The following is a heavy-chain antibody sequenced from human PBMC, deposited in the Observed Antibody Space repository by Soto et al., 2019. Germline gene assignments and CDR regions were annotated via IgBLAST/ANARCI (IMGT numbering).Heavy chain of an antibody. CDR3: AKGVIGGWWSAPFDY. CDR2: ISWNSGSI. D-gene: IGHD2-15*01. J-gene: IGHJ4*02. Sequence: GGSLRLSCAASGFTFDDYAMHWVRQAPGKGLEWVSGISWNSGSIGYADSVKGRFTISRDNAKNSLYLQMNSLRAEDTALYYCAKGVIGGWWSAPFDYWGQGTLVTVSS. CDR1: GFTFDDYA. V-gene: IGHV3-9*01.